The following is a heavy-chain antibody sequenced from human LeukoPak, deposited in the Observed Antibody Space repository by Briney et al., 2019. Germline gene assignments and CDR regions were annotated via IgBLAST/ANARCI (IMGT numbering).Heavy chain of an antibody. CDR3: TRYAFGGVIPFGY. Sequence: GGSLRLSCTASGFTFGDYAVSWVRQAPGKGLEWVGFIRSKAYGGTTEYAASVKGRFTISRDDSKSIAYLQMNSLKTEDTAVYYCTRYAFGGVIPFGYWGQGTLVTVSS. J-gene: IGHJ4*02. CDR2: IRSKAYGGTT. V-gene: IGHV3-49*04. D-gene: IGHD3-16*02. CDR1: GFTFGDYA.